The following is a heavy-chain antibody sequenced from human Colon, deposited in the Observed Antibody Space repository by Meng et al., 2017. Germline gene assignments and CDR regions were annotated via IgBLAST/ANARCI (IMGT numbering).Heavy chain of an antibody. V-gene: IGHV4-4*02. CDR2: IYHSGST. J-gene: IGHJ4*02. CDR3: ARASVVYTIPLPPDY. Sequence: QVQLQESGPGLVKPSGTLSLTCDVSGGSISSSNWWSWVRQPPGKGLEWIGEIYHSGSTNYNPSLKSRVTISVDKSKNQFSLKLSSVTAADTAVYYCARASVVYTIPLPPDYWGQGTLVTVSS. CDR1: GGSISSSNW. D-gene: IGHD2-8*02.